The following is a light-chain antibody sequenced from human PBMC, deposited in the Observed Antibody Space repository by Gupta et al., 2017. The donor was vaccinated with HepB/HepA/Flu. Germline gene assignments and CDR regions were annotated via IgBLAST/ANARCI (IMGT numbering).Light chain of an antibody. CDR2: LGS. Sequence: DIVMTQSPLSLPVTPGEPASISCRSSQSLLHSNGDNYLDWYLQKPGQPAQLLLYLGSHRSSRVPHRMSSSSSCADFTLKISRGEAEDVVVYYCRQSLHTPRSFGQGTKMEIK. V-gene: IGKV2-28*01. CDR1: QSLLHSNGDNY. J-gene: IGKJ2*04. CDR3: RQSLHTPRS.